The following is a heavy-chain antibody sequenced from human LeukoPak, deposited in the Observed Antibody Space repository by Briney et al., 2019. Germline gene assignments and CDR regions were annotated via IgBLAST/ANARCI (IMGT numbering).Heavy chain of an antibody. Sequence: ASVKVSCKASGYTFTAYYMHWVRQAPGQGLEWMGWINPNNGGTNYAQKFQGRVTMTRDTSISTAYMELRRLRSDDTAVYYCARDRLGGTAARPDYAFDIWGPGTMVTVSS. V-gene: IGHV1-2*02. CDR2: INPNNGGT. CDR3: ARDRLGGTAARPDYAFDI. D-gene: IGHD1-1*01. J-gene: IGHJ3*02. CDR1: GYTFTAYY.